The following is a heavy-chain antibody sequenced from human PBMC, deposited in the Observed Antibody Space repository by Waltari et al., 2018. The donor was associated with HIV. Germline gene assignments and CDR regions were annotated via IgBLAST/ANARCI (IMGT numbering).Heavy chain of an antibody. CDR3: AREGEIAAAGTAGSAFDI. D-gene: IGHD6-13*01. V-gene: IGHV1-69*06. J-gene: IGHJ3*02. Sequence: QVQLVQSGAEVKKPGSSVKVSCKASGGTFSNYAISWVRQAPGQGLEWMGGIIPILDTANYAQKFQGRVTIIADKSTSTAYMELSRLRCEDTAVYYCAREGEIAAAGTAGSAFDIWGQGTMVTVSS. CDR2: IIPILDTA. CDR1: GGTFSNYA.